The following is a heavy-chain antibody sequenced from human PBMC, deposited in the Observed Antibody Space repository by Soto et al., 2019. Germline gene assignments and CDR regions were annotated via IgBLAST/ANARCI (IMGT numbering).Heavy chain of an antibody. J-gene: IGHJ3*01. CDR2: IGSSGVTTTI. D-gene: IGHD6-25*01. CDR3: AKYHVEQRARAFDV. Sequence: PGGSLRLSCAVSGFTFSNYAMTWVRQAPGKGLEWVSAIGSSGVTTTIYYADSVKGRFTISRDNSKNTLYLQMDSLRAADTAVYYCAKYHVEQRARAFDVWGQGTMVTVSS. V-gene: IGHV3-23*01. CDR1: GFTFSNYA.